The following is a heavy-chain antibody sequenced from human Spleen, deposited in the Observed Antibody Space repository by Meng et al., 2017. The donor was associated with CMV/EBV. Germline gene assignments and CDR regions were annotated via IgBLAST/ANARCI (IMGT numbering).Heavy chain of an antibody. CDR1: GWSFSGYY. Sequence: QVQPQQGGAGLLKPSATLSLTCAVYGWSFSGYYWGWIRQPPGKGLEWIGEINHSGSTNYNPSLKSRVTISVDTSKNQFSLKLSSVTAADTAVYYCARAAGSGWLFDYWGQGTLVTVSS. J-gene: IGHJ4*02. CDR2: INHSGST. V-gene: IGHV4-34*01. CDR3: ARAAGSGWLFDY. D-gene: IGHD6-19*01.